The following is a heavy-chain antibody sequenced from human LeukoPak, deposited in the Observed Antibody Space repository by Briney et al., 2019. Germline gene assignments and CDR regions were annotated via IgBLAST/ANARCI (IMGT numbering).Heavy chain of an antibody. Sequence: GGSLRLSCAASGFTFSSYSMNWLRQAPGKGLEWVSIIFGAGKNTTYYADSVKGRFTVSRDNSKNTLYLQMTNLRPEDTAKYYCAKRNTMIRGGPSFDYWGQGILVAVSS. CDR2: IFGAGKNTT. J-gene: IGHJ4*02. CDR3: AKRNTMIRGGPSFDY. D-gene: IGHD3-10*01. V-gene: IGHV3-23*03. CDR1: GFTFSSYS.